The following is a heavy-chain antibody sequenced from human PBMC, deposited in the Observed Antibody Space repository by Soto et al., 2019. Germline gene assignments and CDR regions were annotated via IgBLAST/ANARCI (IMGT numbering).Heavy chain of an antibody. CDR2: ISAYNGNT. CDR1: GYTFTSYG. D-gene: IGHD2-15*01. Sequence: ASVKVSCKASGYTFTSYGISWVRQAPGQGLEWMGWISAYNGNTNYAQKLQGRVTMTTDTSTSTAYMELRSLRSDDTAVYYCTREVVGYCRVGGGYRGVYYYYYLYCWGKGSRCTVAS. V-gene: IGHV1-18*01. CDR3: TREVVGYCRVGGGYRGVYYYYYLYC. J-gene: IGHJ6*03.